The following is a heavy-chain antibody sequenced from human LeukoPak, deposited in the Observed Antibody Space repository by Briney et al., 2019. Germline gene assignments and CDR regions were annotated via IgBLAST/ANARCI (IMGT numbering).Heavy chain of an antibody. Sequence: SETLSLTCTVSGGSISSSSYYWGWIRQPPGKGLEWIGSIYYSGSTNYSPSLKSRVTISLDTSKNQFSLKLSSVTAADTAVYYCAGGYSSSSGVDYWGQGTLVTVSS. CDR3: AGGYSSSSGVDY. V-gene: IGHV4-39*07. CDR2: IYYSGST. D-gene: IGHD6-6*01. CDR1: GGSISSSSYY. J-gene: IGHJ4*02.